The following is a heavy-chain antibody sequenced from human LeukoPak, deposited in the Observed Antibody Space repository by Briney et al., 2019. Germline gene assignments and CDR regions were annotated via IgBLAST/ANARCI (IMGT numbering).Heavy chain of an antibody. CDR3: ARDPYSSGPMDV. Sequence: SVKVSCXASGGTFTSYAISWVRQAPGQGLEWMGRIIPIFGTANYAQKFQGRVTITTDESTSTAYMELSSLRSEDTAVYYCARDPYSSGPMDVWGKGTTVTVSS. V-gene: IGHV1-69*05. D-gene: IGHD6-19*01. CDR1: GGTFTSYA. J-gene: IGHJ6*03. CDR2: IIPIFGTA.